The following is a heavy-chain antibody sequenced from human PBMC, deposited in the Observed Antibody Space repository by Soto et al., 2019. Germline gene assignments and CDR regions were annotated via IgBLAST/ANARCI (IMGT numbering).Heavy chain of an antibody. V-gene: IGHV1-3*01. D-gene: IGHD3-10*01. Sequence: QVKLVQSGAEVKKPGASVKVSCKASGSTFTSNAIHWVRQAPGQRLEWMGWINAGNGTTKYSRKFQGRVTITSDTSASTAYMELSSLRSEDTAVYDCAIPYGSGWDWFDPWGQGTLVTVSS. CDR3: AIPYGSGWDWFDP. CDR1: GSTFTSNA. CDR2: INAGNGTT. J-gene: IGHJ5*02.